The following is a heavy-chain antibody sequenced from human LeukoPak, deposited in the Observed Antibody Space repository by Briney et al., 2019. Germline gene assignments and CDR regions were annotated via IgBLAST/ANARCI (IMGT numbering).Heavy chain of an antibody. Sequence: GGSLRLSCAASGFTFDDYGMSWVRQAPGKGLEWVSGINWNGGSTGYADSVKGRFTISRDNAKNSLYLQMNSLRAEDTAVYYCARAPYYDILTGYSTYYFDYWGQGTLVTVSS. J-gene: IGHJ4*02. CDR3: ARAPYYDILTGYSTYYFDY. CDR2: INWNGGST. CDR1: GFTFDDYG. V-gene: IGHV3-20*04. D-gene: IGHD3-9*01.